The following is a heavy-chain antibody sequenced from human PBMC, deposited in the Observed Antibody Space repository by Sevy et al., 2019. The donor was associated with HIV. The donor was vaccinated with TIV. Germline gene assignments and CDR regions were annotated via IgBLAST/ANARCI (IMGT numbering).Heavy chain of an antibody. CDR2: IKQDGSEK. D-gene: IGHD2-2*02. V-gene: IGHV3-7*01. CDR3: ARALGYCSSPSCYTFDY. Sequence: GGSLRLSCAASGFTFSSYWMTWVRQAPGKGLEWVANIKQDGSEKSYVDSVKGRFTISRDNPKNSLFLQMNSLRDEDTAVYFCARALGYCSSPSCYTFDYWGQGSLVTVSS. J-gene: IGHJ4*02. CDR1: GFTFSSYW.